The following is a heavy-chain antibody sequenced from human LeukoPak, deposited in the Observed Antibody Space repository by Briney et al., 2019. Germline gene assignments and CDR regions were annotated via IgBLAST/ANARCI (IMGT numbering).Heavy chain of an antibody. CDR3: ARTRIAVAGTSDI. CDR2: IYPGDSDT. CDR1: GYSFTSYW. D-gene: IGHD6-19*01. V-gene: IGHV5-51*01. Sequence: GESLKISCKGSGYSFTSYWIGWVRQMPRKGLEWMGIIYPGDSDTRYSPSFQGQVTISADKSISTAYLQWSSLKASDTAMYYCARTRIAVAGTSDIWGQGTMVTVSS. J-gene: IGHJ3*02.